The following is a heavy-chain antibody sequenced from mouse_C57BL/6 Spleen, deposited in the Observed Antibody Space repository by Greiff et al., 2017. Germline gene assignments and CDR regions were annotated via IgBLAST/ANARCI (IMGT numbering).Heavy chain of an antibody. CDR1: GYAFSSSW. V-gene: IGHV1-82*01. D-gene: IGHD1-1*01. Sequence: VQLVESGPELVKPGASVKISCKASGYAFSSSWMNWVKQRPGKGLEWIGRIYPGDGDTNYNGKFKGKATLTADKSSSTAYMQLSSLTSEDSAVYFCARGYYGSSLYYAMDYWGQGTSVTVSS. CDR3: ARGYYGSSLYYAMDY. CDR2: IYPGDGDT. J-gene: IGHJ4*01.